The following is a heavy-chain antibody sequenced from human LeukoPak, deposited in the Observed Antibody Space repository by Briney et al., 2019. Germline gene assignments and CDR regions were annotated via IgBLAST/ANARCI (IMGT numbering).Heavy chain of an antibody. Sequence: SETLSLTCAVSGGSFSDYYWAWIRQPPGKGLEWIGYIYRSGSTNYNPSLKSRVNMSIDTPKKHYSLRLSSVTAADTAVYFCARGTITIFGVVTDDVFDIWGQGTMVTVSS. V-gene: IGHV4-59*01. J-gene: IGHJ3*02. D-gene: IGHD3-3*01. CDR2: IYRSGST. CDR1: GGSFSDYY. CDR3: ARGTITIFGVVTDDVFDI.